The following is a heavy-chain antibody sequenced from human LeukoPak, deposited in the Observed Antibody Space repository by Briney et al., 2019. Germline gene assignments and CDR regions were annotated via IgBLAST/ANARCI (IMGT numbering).Heavy chain of an antibody. CDR1: GFTFSSYA. D-gene: IGHD3-3*01. CDR3: AGDRLRFLEWLLWD. V-gene: IGHV3-30*01. Sequence: PGRSLRLSCAASGFTFSSYAMHWVRQAPGKGPEWVAVISYDGSNKYYADSVKGRFTISRDNSKNTLYLQMNSLRAEDTAVYYCAGDRLRFLEWLLWDWGQGTLVTVSS. J-gene: IGHJ4*02. CDR2: ISYDGSNK.